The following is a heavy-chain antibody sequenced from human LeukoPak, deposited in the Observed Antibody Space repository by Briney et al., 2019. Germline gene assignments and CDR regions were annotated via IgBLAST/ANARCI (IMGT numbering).Heavy chain of an antibody. J-gene: IGHJ4*02. CDR2: INPNTGGA. CDR1: GYSFTAYY. D-gene: IGHD2-2*01. CDR3: ASRYCSSTSCTGPLSDY. Sequence: ASVRVSCKASGYSFTAYYIHWVRQAPGQGLEWMGWINPNTGGAKYAPKFQGRVTMTRDTSISTAYMELSRLRSDDTAVYYCASRYCSSTSCTGPLSDYWGQGTLVTVSS. V-gene: IGHV1-2*02.